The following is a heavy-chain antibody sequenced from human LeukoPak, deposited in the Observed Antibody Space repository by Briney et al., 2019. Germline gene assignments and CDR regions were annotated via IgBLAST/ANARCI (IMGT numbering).Heavy chain of an antibody. CDR3: AKLGLSGSYSDFDY. V-gene: IGHV3-30*02. CDR2: IRYDGSNK. J-gene: IGHJ4*02. Sequence: GGSLRLSCAASGITFSSYGMHWVRQAPGKGLEWVAFIRYDGSNKYYADSVKGRFTISRDNSKNTLYLQMNSLRAEDTAVYYCAKLGLSGSYSDFDYWGQGTLVTVSS. CDR1: GITFSSYG. D-gene: IGHD1-26*01.